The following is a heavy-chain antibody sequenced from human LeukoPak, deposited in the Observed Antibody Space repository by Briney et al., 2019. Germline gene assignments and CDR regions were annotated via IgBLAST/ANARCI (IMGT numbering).Heavy chain of an antibody. Sequence: SVKVSCKASGYTLTSYDINWVRQAPGQGLEWMGGIIPIFATANYAQKLQGRVTITADESTTTAYMELSSLRSEDTAVYYCARDRPGRYCSTTSCFTASPFAPWGQGTLVTVSS. J-gene: IGHJ5*02. D-gene: IGHD2-2*02. CDR2: IIPIFATA. V-gene: IGHV1-69*13. CDR1: GYTLTSYD. CDR3: ARDRPGRYCSTTSCFTASPFAP.